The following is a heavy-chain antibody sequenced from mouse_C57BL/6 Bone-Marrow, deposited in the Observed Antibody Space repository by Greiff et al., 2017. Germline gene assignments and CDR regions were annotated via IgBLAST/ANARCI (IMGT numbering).Heavy chain of an antibody. CDR1: GFTFSSYA. CDR2: ISDGGSYT. Sequence: EVKVVESGGGLVKPGGSLKLSCAASGFTFSSYAMSWVRQTPEKRLEWVATISDGGSYTYYPDNVKGRFTIARDNAKNNLYLQMSHLKSEDTAMYYCAREGGLGKYYFDYWGQGTTLTVSS. D-gene: IGHD4-1*01. CDR3: AREGGLGKYYFDY. V-gene: IGHV5-4*01. J-gene: IGHJ2*01.